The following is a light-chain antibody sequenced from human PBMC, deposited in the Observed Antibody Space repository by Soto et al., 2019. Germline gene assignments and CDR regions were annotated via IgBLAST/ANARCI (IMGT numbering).Light chain of an antibody. CDR2: GAF. J-gene: IGKJ2*01. CDR1: ESVTSNR. Sequence: EIVLTQSPGTLSLSPGERATLSCRASESVTSNRLAWYQQKPGQAPRLLTYGAFIRASGIPDRFSGSGSGTDFTLTISALEPEAFAVYYCQRYGTSRGTFGQGTKLEIK. V-gene: IGKV3-20*01. CDR3: QRYGTSRGT.